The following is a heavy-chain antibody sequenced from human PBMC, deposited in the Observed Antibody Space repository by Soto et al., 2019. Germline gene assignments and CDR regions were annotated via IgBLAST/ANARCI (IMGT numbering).Heavy chain of an antibody. J-gene: IGHJ5*02. CDR2: IYYSGST. CDR3: ARERYYDSSGYYPDNWFDH. D-gene: IGHD3-22*01. CDR1: GCSISSGGYY. Sequence: TLSLTCTVAGCSISSGGYYWSWIRQHPGKGLEWIGYIYYSGSTYYNPSLKSRVTISVDTSKNQFSLKLSSVTAADTAVYYCARERYYDSSGYYPDNWFDHWGQGTLVTVSS. V-gene: IGHV4-31*03.